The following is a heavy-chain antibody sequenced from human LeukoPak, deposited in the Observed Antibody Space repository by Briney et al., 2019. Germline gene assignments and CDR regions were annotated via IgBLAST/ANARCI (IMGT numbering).Heavy chain of an antibody. V-gene: IGHV3-21*06. CDR2: IGPTGSDR. J-gene: IGHJ4*02. D-gene: IGHD1-14*01. Sequence: NSGGSLGLSCTASGLTFSTSGFNWVRQAPGKGLEWVASIGPTGSDRYHADSIKGRFTISRDNANNFLYLQMNSLRAEDTAVYYCATETNGRHYDYWGQGTLLTVSS. CDR3: ATETNGRHYDY. CDR1: GLTFSTSG.